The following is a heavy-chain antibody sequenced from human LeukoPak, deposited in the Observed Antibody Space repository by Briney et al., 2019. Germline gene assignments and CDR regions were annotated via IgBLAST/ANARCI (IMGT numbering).Heavy chain of an antibody. CDR1: GGSISGSSNF. Sequence: SETLSLTCTVSGGSISGSSNFWGCTRQTPGKGLECIGRINYSGTTHYTSSLKSRVSISVDTSKNQFFLKLRSVTAADTAVYYCARVQLGRGVTTHDYWGQGTLVTVSS. D-gene: IGHD3-10*01. CDR3: ARVQLGRGVTTHDY. V-gene: IGHV4-39*07. CDR2: INYSGTT. J-gene: IGHJ4*02.